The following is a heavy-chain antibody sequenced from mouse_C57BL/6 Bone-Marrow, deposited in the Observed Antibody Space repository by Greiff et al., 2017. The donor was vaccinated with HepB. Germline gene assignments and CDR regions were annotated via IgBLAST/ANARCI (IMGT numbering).Heavy chain of an antibody. D-gene: IGHD4-1*01. CDR1: GYTFTDYY. CDR2: IYPGSGNT. Sequence: VQLQESGAELVRPGASVKLSCKASGYTFTDYYINWVKQRPGQGLEWIARIYPGSGNTYYNEKFKGKATLTAEKSSSTAYMQLSSLTSEDSAVYFCARAGTFDYWGQGTTLTVSS. J-gene: IGHJ2*01. CDR3: ARAGTFDY. V-gene: IGHV1-76*01.